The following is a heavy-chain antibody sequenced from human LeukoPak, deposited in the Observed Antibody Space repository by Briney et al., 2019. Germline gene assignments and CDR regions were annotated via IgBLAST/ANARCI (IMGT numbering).Heavy chain of an antibody. Sequence: HSGGSLRLSCAASGFTFSSYWMHWVRQAPGKGLVWVSRINSDGSSTSYADSVKGRFTISRDTSKGTMYLQMSSLRAEDTAIYFCAKDLITLTTRPDYWGQGALVTVSS. CDR1: GFTFSSYW. D-gene: IGHD4-17*01. CDR2: INSDGSST. V-gene: IGHV3-74*01. CDR3: AKDLITLTTRPDY. J-gene: IGHJ4*02.